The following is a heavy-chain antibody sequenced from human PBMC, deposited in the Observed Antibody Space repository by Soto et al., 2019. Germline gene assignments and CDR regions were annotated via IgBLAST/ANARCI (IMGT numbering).Heavy chain of an antibody. V-gene: IGHV1-69*05. J-gene: IGHJ4*02. D-gene: IGHD3-10*01. CDR3: ARVELMVRGVSDY. CDR1: GGAFSSYA. Sequence: KVSCKASGGAFSSYAISWVRQAPGQGLEWMGGIIPIFGTANYAQKFQGRVTITRDTSASTAYMELSSLRSEDTAVYYCARVELMVRGVSDYWGQGTLVTVSS. CDR2: IIPIFGTA.